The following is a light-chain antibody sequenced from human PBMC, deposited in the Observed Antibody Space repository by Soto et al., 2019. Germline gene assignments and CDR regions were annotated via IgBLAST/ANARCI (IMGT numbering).Light chain of an antibody. Sequence: DIQMTQSPSSVSASVGDRVTITCRASQGITSWLAWYQQKPGKAPKLLIYKASSLQSGVPSRFSGSRSWTDLTLTIIGLQTAEFETYYCQHTTTFPLTFGGGIKVEIK. J-gene: IGKJ4*01. V-gene: IGKV1-12*01. CDR2: KAS. CDR1: QGITSW. CDR3: QHTTTFPLT.